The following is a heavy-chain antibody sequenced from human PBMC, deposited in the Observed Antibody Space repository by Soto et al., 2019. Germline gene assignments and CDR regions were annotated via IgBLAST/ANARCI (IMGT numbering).Heavy chain of an antibody. Sequence: PXXSLRLSYAASGFTFRSYSMHWVPQAPGKGLEWVSYISSSSTTKYYADSVKGRFTISRDNAKNSLYLQMNSLRAEDTAVYYCARDGCSGSNCLNWFDPWGQGTLVTVSS. CDR1: GFTFRSYS. V-gene: IGHV3-48*01. D-gene: IGHD2-15*01. CDR3: ARDGCSGSNCLNWFDP. J-gene: IGHJ5*02. CDR2: ISSSSTTK.